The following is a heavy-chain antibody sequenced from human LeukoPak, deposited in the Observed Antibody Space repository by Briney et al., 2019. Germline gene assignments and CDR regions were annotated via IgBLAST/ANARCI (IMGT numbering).Heavy chain of an antibody. D-gene: IGHD2-15*01. V-gene: IGHV4-39*07. Sequence: SETLSLTCTVSGGSISSSSYYWSWIRQPPGKGLEWIGEINHSGSTNYNPSLKSRVTISVDTSKNQFSLKLSSVTAADTAVYYCACVVVVAATPENWFDPWGQGTLVTVSS. CDR3: ACVVVVAATPENWFDP. CDR2: INHSGST. J-gene: IGHJ5*02. CDR1: GGSISSSSYY.